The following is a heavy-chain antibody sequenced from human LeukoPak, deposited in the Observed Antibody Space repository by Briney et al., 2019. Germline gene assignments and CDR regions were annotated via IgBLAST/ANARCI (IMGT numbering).Heavy chain of an antibody. CDR2: ISSSSSYI. D-gene: IGHD1-26*01. V-gene: IGHV3-21*01. J-gene: IGHJ3*02. Sequence: GGSLRLSCAASGFTFSSYSMNWVRQAPGKGLEWVSSISSSSSYIYYADSVKGRFTISRDNAKNSLYLQMNSLRAEDTAVYYCARVGADDAFDIWGQGTMVTVSS. CDR1: GFTFSSYS. CDR3: ARVGADDAFDI.